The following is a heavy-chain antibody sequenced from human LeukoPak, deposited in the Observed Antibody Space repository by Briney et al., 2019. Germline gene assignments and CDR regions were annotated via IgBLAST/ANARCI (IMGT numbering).Heavy chain of an antibody. D-gene: IGHD3-22*01. J-gene: IGHJ5*02. CDR3: ARGTSFGYDP. V-gene: IGHV1-2*02. CDR2: INAKSGDT. CDR1: GYTFIDHH. Sequence: GASVMVSCKASGYTFIDHHLHWVRQAPGQGLEWMGWINAKSGDTLYAQRFQDRITMTRGTSITTAYMGLSRLTSDDTAMYYCARGTSFGYDPWGQGTLVTVSS.